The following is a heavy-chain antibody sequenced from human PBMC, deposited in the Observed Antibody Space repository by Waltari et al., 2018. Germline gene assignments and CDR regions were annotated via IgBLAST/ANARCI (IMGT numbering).Heavy chain of an antibody. CDR3: AKSDIVVVVAATMGY. J-gene: IGHJ4*02. V-gene: IGHV3-23*01. CDR2: LSGSGGST. D-gene: IGHD2-15*01. CDR1: GFTFSSYA. Sequence: EVQLLESGGGLVQPGGSLRLSCAASGFTFSSYAMSWVRQAPGRGLEWVSALSGSGGSTSYADSVSGRFTISRYNSKNTLYLQMNSLRAEDTAIYYCAKSDIVVVVAATMGYWGQGTLVTVSS.